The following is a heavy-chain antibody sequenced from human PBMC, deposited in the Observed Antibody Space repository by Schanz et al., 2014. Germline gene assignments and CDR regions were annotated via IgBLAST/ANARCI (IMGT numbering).Heavy chain of an antibody. CDR1: GFTFSSYA. Sequence: VHLLESGGGLVQPRGSLRLSCAASGFTFSSYAMHWVRQAPGKGLEWVAVMSYDGSNKYYADSVKGRFTISRDNSKNTLYLQMNSLRAEDTAVYYCAKDQGSYGSGSYSYFDYWGQGTLATVSS. CDR2: MSYDGSNK. J-gene: IGHJ4*02. CDR3: AKDQGSYGSGSYSYFDY. V-gene: IGHV3-30-3*01. D-gene: IGHD3-10*01.